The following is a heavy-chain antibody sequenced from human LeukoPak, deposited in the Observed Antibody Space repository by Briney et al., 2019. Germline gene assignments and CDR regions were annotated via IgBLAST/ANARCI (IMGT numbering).Heavy chain of an antibody. CDR1: GGSISSYS. Sequence: SETLSLTCTASGGSISSYSWSWIRQPPGKGLEGIGYIYYSGSTNYNPSLKSRVTISVDTSKNQFSLKLSSVTAADTAVYYCARSKDILTGYCFDYWGQGTLVTVSS. J-gene: IGHJ4*02. D-gene: IGHD3-9*01. CDR3: ARSKDILTGYCFDY. V-gene: IGHV4-59*01. CDR2: IYYSGST.